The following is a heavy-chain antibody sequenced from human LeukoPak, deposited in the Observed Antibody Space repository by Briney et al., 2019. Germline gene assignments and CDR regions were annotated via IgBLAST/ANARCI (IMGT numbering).Heavy chain of an antibody. CDR2: ISGSGGST. Sequence: GGSLRLSCAASGFTFSSYAVSWVRQAPGRGLEWVSAISGSGGSTYYTDSVKGRFTISRDNSKNTLYLQMNSLRAEDTAVYYCAKRDFDDYLDSWGQGTLVTVSS. CDR1: GFTFSSYA. D-gene: IGHD3-9*01. CDR3: AKRDFDDYLDS. J-gene: IGHJ4*02. V-gene: IGHV3-23*01.